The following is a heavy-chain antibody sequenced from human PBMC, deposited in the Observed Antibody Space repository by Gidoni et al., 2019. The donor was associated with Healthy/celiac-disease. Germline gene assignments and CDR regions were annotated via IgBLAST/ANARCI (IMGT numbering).Heavy chain of an antibody. CDR3: ASAGAFDI. CDR2: IIPILGIA. J-gene: IGHJ3*02. V-gene: IGHV1-69*02. Sequence: QVQLVKSGAEVKKPGSSVKVSCKASGGTFSSYTISWVRQAPGKGLEWMGRIIPILGIANYAQKVQGRVTMTADKSTSTAYMELSSLIAEDTALYYCASAGAFDIWGQGTMVTVSS. CDR1: GGTFSSYT.